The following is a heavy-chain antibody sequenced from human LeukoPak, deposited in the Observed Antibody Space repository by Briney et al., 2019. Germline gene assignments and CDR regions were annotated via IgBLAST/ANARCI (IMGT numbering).Heavy chain of an antibody. CDR3: AEGPDYAIVGATTLDY. Sequence: PGGSLRLSCAASGFTFSNYAMNWVRQAPGKGLEWVSLISESTGSTYYADSVKGRFSISRDNSKNTVYLQMNSLRVEDTAVYYCAEGPDYAIVGATTLDYWGQGTLVTVSS. J-gene: IGHJ4*02. CDR2: ISESTGST. D-gene: IGHD1-26*01. CDR1: GFTFSNYA. V-gene: IGHV3-23*01.